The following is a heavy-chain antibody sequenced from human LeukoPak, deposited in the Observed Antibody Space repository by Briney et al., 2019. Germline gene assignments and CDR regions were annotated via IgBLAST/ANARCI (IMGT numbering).Heavy chain of an antibody. Sequence: SVKVSCKASGGTFSSYAISWVRQAPGQGLEWMGRIIPIFGTANYAQKFQGRVTITTDESASTAYMELSSLRSEDTAVYYCARVSRFLEWYLFDYWGQGTLVTVSS. J-gene: IGHJ4*02. V-gene: IGHV1-69*05. D-gene: IGHD3-3*01. CDR1: GGTFSSYA. CDR3: ARVSRFLEWYLFDY. CDR2: IIPIFGTA.